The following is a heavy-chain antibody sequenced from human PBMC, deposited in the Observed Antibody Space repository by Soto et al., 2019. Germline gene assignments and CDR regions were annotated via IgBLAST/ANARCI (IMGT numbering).Heavy chain of an antibody. J-gene: IGHJ5*02. CDR3: ASSYCGGDCYSSDWFDP. CDR1: GFTFSSYA. Sequence: GGSLRLSCAASGFTFSSYAMHWVRQAPGKGLEWVAVISYDGSNKYYADSVKGRFTISRDNSKNTLYLQMNSLRAEDTAVYYCASSYCGGDCYSSDWFDPWGQGTLVTVCS. V-gene: IGHV3-30-3*01. CDR2: ISYDGSNK. D-gene: IGHD2-21*02.